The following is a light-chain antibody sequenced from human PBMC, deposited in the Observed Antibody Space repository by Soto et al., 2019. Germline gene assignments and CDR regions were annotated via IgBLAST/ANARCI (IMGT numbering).Light chain of an antibody. V-gene: IGLV1-44*01. Sequence: QSLLSQPPSASATPGQRVVISCSGSSSNIGSNTVNWYQHLPGAAPKLLIYVNHQRTSGVPGRFSGSKSGTSASLIISGVQSEDEGDYYCCSYSATTTVEKVFGTGTKVTVL. CDR3: CSYSATTTVEKV. CDR2: VNH. CDR1: SSNIGSNT. J-gene: IGLJ1*01.